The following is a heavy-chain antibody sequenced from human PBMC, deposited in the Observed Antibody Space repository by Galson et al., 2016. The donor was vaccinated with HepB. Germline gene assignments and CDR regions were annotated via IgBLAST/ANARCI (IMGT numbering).Heavy chain of an antibody. D-gene: IGHD6-13*01. CDR1: GFTGTNAW. V-gene: IGHV3-15*04. J-gene: IGHJ4*02. CDR2: IESNIDGGTT. Sequence: SLRLACATSGFTGTNAWMTWVRQPPGKGQEWIGRIESNIDGGTTDYAAPVKGRFTISRDDSKKTLILQMASLRTEDPAVYYCTPSSGSWHGFDFWGQGTLLTVSS. CDR3: TPSSGSWHGFDF.